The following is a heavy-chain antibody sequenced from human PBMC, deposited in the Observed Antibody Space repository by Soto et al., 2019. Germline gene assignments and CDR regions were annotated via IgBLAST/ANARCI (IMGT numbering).Heavy chain of an antibody. Sequence: DVHLLESGGDLVQPGGSLRLSCAASGFTFSSYAMGWVRQAPGEGLEWVSSIGGSGSYTYYADSVKGRFTISRDNFKSTRYLQMNTLRAEDTAVYYCAKDNLAPYSKGWAIRFDPWGQGTLVTVSS. D-gene: IGHD6-19*01. J-gene: IGHJ5*02. V-gene: IGHV3-23*01. CDR1: GFTFSSYA. CDR3: AKDNLAPYSKGWAIRFDP. CDR2: IGGSGSYT.